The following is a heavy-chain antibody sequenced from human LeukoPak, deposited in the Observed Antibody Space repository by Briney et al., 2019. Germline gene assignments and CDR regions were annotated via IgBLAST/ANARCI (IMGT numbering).Heavy chain of an antibody. V-gene: IGHV4-39*07. J-gene: IGHJ5*02. D-gene: IGHD3-3*01. CDR3: ARGGRIEVTIFGVVMTKNWFDP. CDR2: IYYSGST. Sequence: SETLSLTCTVSGGSISSSSYYWGWIRQPPGKGLEWIGSIYYSGSTYYNPSLKSRVTISVDTSKNQFSLKLSSVTAADTAVYYCARGGRIEVTIFGVVMTKNWFDPWGQGTLVTVSS. CDR1: GGSISSSSYY.